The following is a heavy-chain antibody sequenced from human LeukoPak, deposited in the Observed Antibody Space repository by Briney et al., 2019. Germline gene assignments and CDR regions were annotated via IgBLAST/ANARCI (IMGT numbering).Heavy chain of an antibody. CDR1: GGSINSDDYY. D-gene: IGHD1-26*01. J-gene: IGHJ4*02. V-gene: IGHV4-39*01. CDR2: IYYSGST. CDR3: ARHDGELLPFDY. Sequence: PSETLSLTCTVSGGSINSDDYYWGYIRQPPGKGLEWIGSIYYSGSTYYNPSLKSRVTMSVDTSKNQFSLRLSSVTAADTALYYCARHDGELLPFDYWGQGTLVTVSS.